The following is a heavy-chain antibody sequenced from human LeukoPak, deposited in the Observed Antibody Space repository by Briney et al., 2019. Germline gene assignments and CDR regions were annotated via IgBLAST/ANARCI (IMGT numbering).Heavy chain of an antibody. D-gene: IGHD6-19*01. CDR1: GFTFSSYA. J-gene: IGHJ4*02. CDR3: ARAVYRSGGYYFDY. V-gene: IGHV3-30*04. Sequence: PGRSLRLSCAASGFTFSSYAMQWVRQAPGKGLEWVAVISYDGSDKSYADSVKGRFTISRDNSKNTLYLQMNSLRADDTAVYYCARAVYRSGGYYFDYWGQGTLVIVSS. CDR2: ISYDGSDK.